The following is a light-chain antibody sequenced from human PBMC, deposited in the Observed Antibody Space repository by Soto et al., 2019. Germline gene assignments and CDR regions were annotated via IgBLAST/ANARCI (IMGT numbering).Light chain of an antibody. J-gene: IGKJ1*01. V-gene: IGKV1-5*03. CDR3: QQYKSYWT. CDR1: QSISSW. CDR2: KAS. Sequence: DIQMTQSPSTLSASVGDRVIITCRASQSISSWLAWYQQKPGKAPKLLIYKASSLESGVPSRFSGSGSGTEFTLTISSLQPDDFATYYCQQYKSYWTFGQGTKVEIK.